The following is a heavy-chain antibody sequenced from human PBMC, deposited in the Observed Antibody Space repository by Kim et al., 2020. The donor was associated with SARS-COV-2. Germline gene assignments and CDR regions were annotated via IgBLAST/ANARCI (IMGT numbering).Heavy chain of an antibody. J-gene: IGHJ4*02. CDR2: IYSGGST. D-gene: IGHD3-22*01. CDR1: GFTVSSNY. V-gene: IGHV3-66*01. CDR3: AREMYYYDSSGYYLFDY. Sequence: GGSLRLSCAASGFTVSSNYMSWVRQAPGKGLEWVSVIYSGGSTYYADSVKGRFTISRDNSKNTLYLQMNSLRAEDTAVYYCAREMYYYDSSGYYLFDYWGQGTLVTVSS.